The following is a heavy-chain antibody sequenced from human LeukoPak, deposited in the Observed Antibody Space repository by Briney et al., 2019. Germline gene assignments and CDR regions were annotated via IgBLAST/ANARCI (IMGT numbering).Heavy chain of an antibody. CDR1: GGSISSYY. Sequence: PSETLSLTCTVSGGSISSYYWSWIRQPPGKGLEWIGYIYYSGSTNYNPSLKSRVTISVDTSKNQFSLKLSSVTAADTAVYYCARVNRYYDSSGYYADYWGQGTLVTVSS. V-gene: IGHV4-59*01. CDR2: IYYSGST. CDR3: ARVNRYYDSSGYYADY. D-gene: IGHD3-22*01. J-gene: IGHJ4*02.